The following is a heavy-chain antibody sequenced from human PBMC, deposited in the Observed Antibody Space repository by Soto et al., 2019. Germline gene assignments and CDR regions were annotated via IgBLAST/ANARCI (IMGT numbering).Heavy chain of an antibody. CDR1: GGTFSSYA. Sequence: QVRLVQSGAEVKKPGSSVKVSCEASGGTFSSYAVTWVRQAPGQGLEWMGGIIPIVTTPNYAQKFQGRLTTTADEYTSTTYMDLSSLRWEDTGVYDCARVSYNCWSRYPYSGMAVWGQGTRVIASS. CDR2: IIPIVTTP. CDR3: ARVSYNCWSRYPYSGMAV. J-gene: IGHJ6*02. D-gene: IGHD1-1*01. V-gene: IGHV1-69*01.